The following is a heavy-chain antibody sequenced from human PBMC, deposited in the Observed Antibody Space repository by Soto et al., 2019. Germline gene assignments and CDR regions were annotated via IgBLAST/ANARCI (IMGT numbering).Heavy chain of an antibody. CDR3: ARRWFGELQNFDY. D-gene: IGHD3-10*01. CDR1: GGSISSSSYY. V-gene: IGHV4-39*01. J-gene: IGHJ4*02. Sequence: SETLSLTCTVSGGSISSSSYYWGWIRQPPGKGLEWIGSIYYSGSTYYNPSLKSRVTISVDTSKNQFSLKLSSVTAADTAVYYCARRWFGELQNFDYWGQGTLVTVSS. CDR2: IYYSGST.